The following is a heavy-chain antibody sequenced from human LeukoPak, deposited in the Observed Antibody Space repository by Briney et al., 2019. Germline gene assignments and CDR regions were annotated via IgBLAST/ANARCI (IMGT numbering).Heavy chain of an antibody. J-gene: IGHJ4*02. CDR1: GFTFSSYA. D-gene: IGHD6-13*01. CDR3: ARGSWSAADTNIDY. V-gene: IGHV3-30-3*01. CDR2: ISNDENNK. Sequence: GGSLRLSCAASGFTFSSYAMHWVRQAPGKGLEWVAAISNDENNKYYADSVKGRFTISRDNAKNTLYLQMNTLRVEDTAVYYCARGSWSAADTNIDYWGQGTLVTVSS.